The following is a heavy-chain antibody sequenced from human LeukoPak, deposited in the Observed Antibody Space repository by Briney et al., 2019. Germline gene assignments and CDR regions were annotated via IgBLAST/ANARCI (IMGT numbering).Heavy chain of an antibody. CDR3: AKRSIAATNTYYFDY. V-gene: IGHV5-51*01. CDR2: IYPGDSDT. D-gene: IGHD6-13*01. Sequence: GESLEISCKGSGYSFNSYWIGWVRQMPGKGLEWMGIIYPGDSDTRYSPSFQGQVTVSADKSISTAYLQWSSLKASDTAMYYCAKRSIAATNTYYFDYWGQGTLVTVSS. J-gene: IGHJ4*02. CDR1: GYSFNSYW.